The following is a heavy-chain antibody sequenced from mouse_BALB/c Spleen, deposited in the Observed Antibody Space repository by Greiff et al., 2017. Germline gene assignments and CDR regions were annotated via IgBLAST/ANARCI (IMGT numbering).Heavy chain of an antibody. CDR1: GFTFSSFG. J-gene: IGHJ4*01. Sequence: EVNVVESGGGLVQPGGSRKLSCAASGFTFSSFGMHWVRQAPEKGLEWVAYISSGSSTIYYADTVKGRFTISRDNPKNTLFLQMTSLRSEDTAMYYCARTRDWAMDYWGQGTSVTVSS. D-gene: IGHD3-3*01. V-gene: IGHV5-17*02. CDR3: ARTRDWAMDY. CDR2: ISSGSSTI.